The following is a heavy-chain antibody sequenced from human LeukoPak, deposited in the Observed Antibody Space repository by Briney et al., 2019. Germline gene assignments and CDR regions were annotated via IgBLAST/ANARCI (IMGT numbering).Heavy chain of an antibody. CDR3: ARRLTWSSSRYMDV. J-gene: IGHJ6*03. Sequence: AGGSLRPSCAASGFTFSDYYMSWIRQAPGKGLEWVSYISSSGSTIYYADSVKGRFTISRDNAKNSLYLQMNSLRAEDTAVYYCARRLTWSSSRYMDVWGKGTTVTVSS. V-gene: IGHV3-11*01. CDR1: GFTFSDYY. CDR2: ISSSGSTI. D-gene: IGHD6-6*01.